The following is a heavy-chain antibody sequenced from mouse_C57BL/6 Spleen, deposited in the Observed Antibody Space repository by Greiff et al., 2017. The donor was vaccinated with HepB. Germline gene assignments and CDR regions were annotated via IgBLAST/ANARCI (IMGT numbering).Heavy chain of an antibody. Sequence: QVQLQQPGAELVMPGASVKLSCKASGYTFTSYWMHWVKQRPGQGLEWIGEIDPSDSYTNYNQKFKGKSTLTVDKSSSTPYMQLSSLTSEDSAVYYCARSYSNYYFDYWGQGTTLTVSS. CDR3: ARSYSNYYFDY. V-gene: IGHV1-69*01. D-gene: IGHD2-5*01. CDR1: GYTFTSYW. J-gene: IGHJ2*01. CDR2: IDPSDSYT.